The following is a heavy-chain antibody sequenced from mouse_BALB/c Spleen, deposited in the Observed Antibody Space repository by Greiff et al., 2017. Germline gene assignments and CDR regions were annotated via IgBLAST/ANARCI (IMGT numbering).Heavy chain of an antibody. J-gene: IGHJ4*01. CDR2: IRNKANGYTT. D-gene: IGHD2-4*01. CDR1: GFTFTDYY. V-gene: IGHV7-3*02. Sequence: EVKLMESGGGLVQPGGSLRLSCATSGFTFTDYYMSWVRQPPGKALEWLGFIRNKANGYTTEYSASVKGRFTISRDNSQSIIYLQMNTLRAEDSATYYCARDDYDYAMDYWGQGTSVTVSS. CDR3: ARDDYDYAMDY.